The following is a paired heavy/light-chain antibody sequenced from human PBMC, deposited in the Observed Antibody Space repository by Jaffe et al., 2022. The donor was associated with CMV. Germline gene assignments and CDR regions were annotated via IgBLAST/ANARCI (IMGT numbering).Light chain of an antibody. CDR3: QQYYATPLT. V-gene: IGKV4-1*01. Sequence: DIVMTQSPDSLAVSLGERATINCKSSQSLLYSSNEKNYLAWYQQKPGQPPKLLIYWASTRESGVPDRFSGSGSGTDFTLTISSLQAEDVAVYFCQQYYATPLTFGQGTKVEIK. J-gene: IGKJ1*01. CDR2: WAS. CDR1: QSLLYSSNEKNY.
Heavy chain of an antibody. CDR2: IKADGSKK. CDR1: GFAFSDAW. Sequence: EVQLVESGGGLVQPGESMRLSCAASGFAFSDAWMTWVRQAPGKGLEWVANIKADGSKKDYVESVKGRFTISRDNTKNSLYLQMDSLRAEDTAVYYCARDGRGAGSTYYWFDPWGQGTLVTVSS. D-gene: IGHD6-13*01. V-gene: IGHV3-7*03. J-gene: IGHJ5*02. CDR3: ARDGRGAGSTYYWFDP.